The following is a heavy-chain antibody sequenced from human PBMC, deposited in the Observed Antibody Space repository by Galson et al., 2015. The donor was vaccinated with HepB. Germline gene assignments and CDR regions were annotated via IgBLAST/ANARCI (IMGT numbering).Heavy chain of an antibody. CDR1: GFTFGDYA. CDR2: IRSKAYGGTT. D-gene: IGHD2-8*01. V-gene: IGHV3-49*03. Sequence: SLRLSCAASGFTFGDYAMSWFRQAPGTGLEWVGFIRSKAYGGTTEYAASVKGRFTISRDDSKSIAYLQMNSLKTEDTAVYYCTRGEGVVLMVYATWSYWGQGTLVTVSS. J-gene: IGHJ4*02. CDR3: TRGEGVVLMVYATWSY.